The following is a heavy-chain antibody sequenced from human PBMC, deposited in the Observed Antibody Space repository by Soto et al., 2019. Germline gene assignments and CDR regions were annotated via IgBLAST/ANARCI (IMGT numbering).Heavy chain of an antibody. J-gene: IGHJ4*02. V-gene: IGHV3-30*18. CDR3: AKDRVGGTFYTPLGF. CDR2: ITYDGSNK. Sequence: PGGSLRLSCQVSGFSFDNYGMHWVRQAPGKGLEWVAVITYDGSNKYYADSVKGRFTISRDNSKNTLSLHLNTLKPEDTAVYHCAKDRVGGTFYTPLGFWGQGTLVTVSS. D-gene: IGHD1-7*01. CDR1: GFSFDNYG.